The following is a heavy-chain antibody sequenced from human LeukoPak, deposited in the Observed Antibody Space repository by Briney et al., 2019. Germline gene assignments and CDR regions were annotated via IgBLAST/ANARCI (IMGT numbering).Heavy chain of an antibody. Sequence: PSQTLSLTCTVSGGPISSGGYYWSWIRQHPGKGLEWIGYIYYSGSTYYNPSLKSRVTISVDTSKNQFSLKLSSVTAADTAVYYCARSQSKSDYYEDYWGQGTLVTVSS. CDR2: IYYSGST. D-gene: IGHD3-22*01. J-gene: IGHJ4*02. V-gene: IGHV4-31*03. CDR1: GGPISSGGYY. CDR3: ARSQSKSDYYEDY.